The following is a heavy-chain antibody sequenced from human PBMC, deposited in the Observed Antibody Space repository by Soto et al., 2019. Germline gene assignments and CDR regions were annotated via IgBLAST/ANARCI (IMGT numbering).Heavy chain of an antibody. D-gene: IGHD3-3*01. Sequence: GASVKVSCKASGFTFTSSAVQWVRQARGQRLEWIGWIVVGSGNTNYAQKFQERVTITRDMSTSTAYMELSSLRSEDTAVYYCAAPSPYYDFWSGYPNFDYWGQGTLVTVS. CDR1: GFTFTSSA. V-gene: IGHV1-58*01. CDR3: AAPSPYYDFWSGYPNFDY. J-gene: IGHJ4*02. CDR2: IVVGSGNT.